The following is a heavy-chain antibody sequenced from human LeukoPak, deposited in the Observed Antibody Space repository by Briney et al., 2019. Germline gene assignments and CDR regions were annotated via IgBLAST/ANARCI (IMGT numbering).Heavy chain of an antibody. V-gene: IGHV3-53*01. CDR2: IYSNGST. CDR1: GFDVSDND. D-gene: IGHD1-14*01. Sequence: GGSLRLSCAASGFDVSDNDMNWVRQAPGKGLEWVSIIYSNGSTQYAESVKGRFTIARDSSKNTLFLQMNSLRAEDTAVYYCARDLPGSPYDSWGQGTLVTVSS. CDR3: ARDLPGSPYDS. J-gene: IGHJ4*02.